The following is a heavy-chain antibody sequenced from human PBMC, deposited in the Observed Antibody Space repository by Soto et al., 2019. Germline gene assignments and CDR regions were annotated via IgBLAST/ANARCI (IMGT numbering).Heavy chain of an antibody. D-gene: IGHD4-17*01. CDR2: IYHSGGT. J-gene: IGHJ5*02. CDR1: GGPITSGGYS. CDR3: ARTMTTSGWFDP. V-gene: IGHV4-30-2*01. Sequence: SETLSLTCAVSGGPITSGGYSWSWMRQPPGKGLEWIEYIYHSGGTYYNPSLKSRVTISIDRTKKQFSLKLKSVTAADTAVYFCARTMTTSGWFDPWGQGTLVTVSS.